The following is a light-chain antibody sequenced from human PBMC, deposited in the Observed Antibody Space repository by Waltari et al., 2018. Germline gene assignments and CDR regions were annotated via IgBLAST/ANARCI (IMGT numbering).Light chain of an antibody. Sequence: DIQMTQSPSTLSASVVDRVTITCRPSQSFGGSLAWVQQKPGKAPKLLIYDASTLEPGVPSRFSGSGSGTEFTLTVSSLQPDDFATYYCQQYNNFPFTFGPGTTV. CDR1: QSFGGS. J-gene: IGKJ3*01. V-gene: IGKV1-5*01. CDR2: DAS. CDR3: QQYNNFPFT.